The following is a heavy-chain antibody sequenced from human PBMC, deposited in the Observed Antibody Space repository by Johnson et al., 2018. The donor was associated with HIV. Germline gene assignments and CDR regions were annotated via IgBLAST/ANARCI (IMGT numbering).Heavy chain of an antibody. V-gene: IGHV3-23*03. D-gene: IGHD3-16*01. CDR1: GFTFSSYA. J-gene: IGHJ3*02. CDR2: IYSGGST. Sequence: VQLVESGGGLEQPGRSLRLSCEASGFTFSSYAMSWVRQAPGKGLEWVSVIYSGGSTGYADSVKGRFTVSRDNGRNSLYLQMNSLRAEDTAVYYCARDQGWGDAFDIWDQGTMVIVSS. CDR3: ARDQGWGDAFDI.